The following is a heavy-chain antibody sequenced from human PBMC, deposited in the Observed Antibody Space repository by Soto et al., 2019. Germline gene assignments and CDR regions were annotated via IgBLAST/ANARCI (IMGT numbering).Heavy chain of an antibody. J-gene: IGHJ6*02. CDR2: IYYSGRP. Sequence: QVQLQESGPGLVKPSQTLSLTCTVSGGSISSGGYYWSWIRQHPGKGLEWIGYIYYSGRPYYNPSLNSRVTISVDTSKNQSSLKLSSVTAADTAVYYCARDFTDSSGPTLGMGVWGQGTTVTVSS. CDR1: GGSISSGGYY. V-gene: IGHV4-31*03. D-gene: IGHD6-19*01. CDR3: ARDFTDSSGPTLGMGV.